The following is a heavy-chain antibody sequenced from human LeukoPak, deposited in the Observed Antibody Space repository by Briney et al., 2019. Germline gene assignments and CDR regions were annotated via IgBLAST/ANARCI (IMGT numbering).Heavy chain of an antibody. V-gene: IGHV1-69*04. D-gene: IGHD2-15*01. Sequence: SVKVSCKASGGTFSSYAISWVRQAPGQGLEWMGRIIPILGIANYAQKFQGRVTITADKSTSTAYMELSSLRSEDTAVYYCARYCSGGSCLPGFYGMGVWGQGTTVTVSS. CDR3: ARYCSGGSCLPGFYGMGV. J-gene: IGHJ6*02. CDR1: GGTFSSYA. CDR2: IIPILGIA.